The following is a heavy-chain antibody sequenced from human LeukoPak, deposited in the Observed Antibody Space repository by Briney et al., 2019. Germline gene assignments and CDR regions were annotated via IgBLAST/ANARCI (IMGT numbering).Heavy chain of an antibody. V-gene: IGHV1-46*01. J-gene: IGHJ5*02. D-gene: IGHD3-3*01. CDR3: ARVSVTTDWFDP. Sequence: ASVKVSCKASGYTFTSYYMNWVRQAPGQGLECMGIINPSGGSTSYAQKFQGRLTMTRDMSTSTVYMELSSLRSEDTAVYYCARVSVTTDWFDPWGQGTLVTVSS. CDR2: INPSGGST. CDR1: GYTFTSYY.